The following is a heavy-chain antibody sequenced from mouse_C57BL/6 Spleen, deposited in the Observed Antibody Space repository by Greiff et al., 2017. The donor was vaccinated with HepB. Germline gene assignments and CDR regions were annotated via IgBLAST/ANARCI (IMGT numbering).Heavy chain of an antibody. CDR1: GYTFTSYW. CDR2: IDPSDSDT. D-gene: IGHD2-12*01. J-gene: IGHJ2*01. Sequence: VQLQQPGAELVKPGASVKVSCKASGYTFTSYWMHWVKQRPGQGLEWIGRIDPSDSDTNYNQKFKGKATLTVDKSSSTAYMQLSSLTSEDSAVYYCARAPYSYYFDYWGQGTTLTVSS. CDR3: ARAPYSYYFDY. V-gene: IGHV1-74*01.